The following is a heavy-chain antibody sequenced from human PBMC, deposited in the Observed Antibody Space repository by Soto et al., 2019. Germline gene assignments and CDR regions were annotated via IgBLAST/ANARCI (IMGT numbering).Heavy chain of an antibody. D-gene: IGHD4-4*01. CDR2: IRSKAYGGTT. Sequence: PGGSLRLSCTASGFTFGEYAMSWFRQAPGKGLEWVGFIRSKAYGGTTEYAASVKGRFTISRDDSKTIASLQMNSLKTEDTAVYYCTRGLSVTTRLWYYYMDVWGKGTTVTVSS. CDR3: TRGLSVTTRLWYYYMDV. CDR1: GFTFGEYA. V-gene: IGHV3-49*03. J-gene: IGHJ6*03.